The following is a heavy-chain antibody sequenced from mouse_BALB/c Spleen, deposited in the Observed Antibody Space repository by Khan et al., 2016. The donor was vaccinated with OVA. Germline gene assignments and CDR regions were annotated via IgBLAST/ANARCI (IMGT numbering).Heavy chain of an antibody. V-gene: IGHV5-6*01. CDR3: ARQPGYYEGSAMDY. CDR2: ISSGGSYT. D-gene: IGHD2-3*01. Sequence: EVELVESGGDLVKPGESLKLSCAASGFTFSSYGMSWVRQTPDKRLEWVAAISSGGSYTYYPDSLKGRFTISRDNAKNTLYLQMSSLKSEDTAMYYCARQPGYYEGSAMDYWGQGTSVTVSS. CDR1: GFTFSSYG. J-gene: IGHJ4*01.